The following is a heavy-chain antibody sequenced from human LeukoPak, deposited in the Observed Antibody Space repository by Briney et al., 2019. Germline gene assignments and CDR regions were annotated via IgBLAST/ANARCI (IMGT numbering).Heavy chain of an antibody. J-gene: IGHJ4*02. CDR2: INPNGGST. Sequence: ASVKVSCKASGYTFTSYYMHWVRQAPGQGLEWMGIINPNGGSTSYAQKFQGRVTMTRDTSTSTVYMELSSLRSEDTAVYYCARDRGRWLPDYWGQGTLVTVSS. CDR3: ARDRGRWLPDY. CDR1: GYTFTSYY. D-gene: IGHD5-24*01. V-gene: IGHV1-46*01.